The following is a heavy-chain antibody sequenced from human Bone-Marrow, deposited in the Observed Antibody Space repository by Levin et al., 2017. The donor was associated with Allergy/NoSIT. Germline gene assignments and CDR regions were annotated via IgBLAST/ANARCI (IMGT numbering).Heavy chain of an antibody. D-gene: IGHD3-16*02. V-gene: IGHV4-39*01. J-gene: IGHJ3*02. CDR3: ARNNDYVWGSYRRVSDAFDI. Sequence: PSETLSLTCTVSGDSVSSCCYYWGWIRQSPGKGLEWIGSMYYSGSARYSPSLKSRVTISGDTSRNQISLKLSSVTAADTAVYYCARNNDYVWGSYRRVSDAFDIWGQGTMVTVSS. CDR1: GDSVSSCCYY. CDR2: MYYSGSA.